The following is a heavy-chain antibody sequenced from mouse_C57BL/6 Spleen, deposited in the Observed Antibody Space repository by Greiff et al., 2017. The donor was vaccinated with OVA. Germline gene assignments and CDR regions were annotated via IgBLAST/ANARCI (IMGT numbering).Heavy chain of an antibody. CDR2: IDPENGDT. V-gene: IGHV14-4*01. J-gene: IGHJ2*01. Sequence: VQLKQSGAELVRPGASVKLSCTASGFNIKDDYMHWVKQRPEQGLEWIGWIDPENGDTEYASKFQGKATITADTSSNTAYLQLSSLTSEDTAVYYCTTGGGNDWGQGTTLTVSS. CDR1: GFNIKDDY. CDR3: TTGGGND.